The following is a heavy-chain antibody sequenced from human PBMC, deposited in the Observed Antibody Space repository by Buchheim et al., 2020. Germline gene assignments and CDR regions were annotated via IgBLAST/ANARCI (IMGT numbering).Heavy chain of an antibody. Sequence: QVQLVQSGAEVKKPGASVKVSCKASGYTFTGYYMHWVRQAPGQGLEWMGWINPNSGGTNYAQKFQGWVTMTRDTSISTAYMELSRVRSADTDVYYCARDSTDCSGGSCYWGYFDYWGQGTL. V-gene: IGHV1-2*04. CDR3: ARDSTDCSGGSCYWGYFDY. CDR2: INPNSGGT. D-gene: IGHD2-15*01. CDR1: GYTFTGYY. J-gene: IGHJ4*02.